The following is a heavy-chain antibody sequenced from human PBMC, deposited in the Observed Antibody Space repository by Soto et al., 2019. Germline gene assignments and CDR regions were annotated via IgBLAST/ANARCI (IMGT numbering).Heavy chain of an antibody. CDR2: ISSSSSYI. D-gene: IGHD3-16*01. CDR3: ASTAGDRYWGTLDY. V-gene: IGHV3-21*01. Sequence: GGSLRLSCAASGFTFSSYSMNWVRQAPGKGLEWVSSISSSSSYIYYADSVKGRFTISRDNAKNSLYLQMNSLRAEDTAVYYCASTAGDRYWGTLDYWGQGTLVTVSS. J-gene: IGHJ4*02. CDR1: GFTFSSYS.